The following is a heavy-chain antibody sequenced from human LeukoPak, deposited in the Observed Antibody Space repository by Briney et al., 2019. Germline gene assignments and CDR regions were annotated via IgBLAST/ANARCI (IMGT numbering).Heavy chain of an antibody. CDR1: GGSISSYY. J-gene: IGHJ6*03. CDR2: IYYSGST. D-gene: IGHD6-13*01. Sequence: ETLSLTCTVSGGSISSYYWSWIRQPPGRGLEWIGYIYYSGSTNYNPSLKSRVTISVDTSKNQFSLKLSSVTAADTAVYYCARTTEAHSWRTRYYDYYMDVWGKGTTVTISS. V-gene: IGHV4-59*01. CDR3: ARTTEAHSWRTRYYDYYMDV.